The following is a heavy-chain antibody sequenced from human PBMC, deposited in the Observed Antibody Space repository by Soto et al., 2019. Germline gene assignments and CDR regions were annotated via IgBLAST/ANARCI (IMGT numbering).Heavy chain of an antibody. V-gene: IGHV3-15*01. Sequence: PGGSLRLSCAASGFTFSNAWMSWVRQAPGKGLEWVGRIKSKTDGGTTDYAAPVKGRFTISRDDSKNTLYLQMNSLKTEDTAVYYCTSRVVPAATGENYPYYYYYMDVWGKGTTVTVSS. CDR1: GFTFSNAW. CDR3: TSRVVPAATGENYPYYYYYMDV. J-gene: IGHJ6*03. D-gene: IGHD2-2*01. CDR2: IKSKTDGGTT.